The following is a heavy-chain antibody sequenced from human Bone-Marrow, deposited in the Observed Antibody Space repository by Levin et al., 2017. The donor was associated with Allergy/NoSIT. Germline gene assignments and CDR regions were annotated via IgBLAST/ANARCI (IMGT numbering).Heavy chain of an antibody. D-gene: IGHD3-22*01. Sequence: LSLTCAASGFTFSSYGMHWVRQAPGKGLEWVAVISYDGSNKYYADSVKGRFTISRDNSKNTLYLQMNSLRAEDTAVYYCAKDDNYYDSSGYYDWGQGTLVTVSS. CDR2: ISYDGSNK. J-gene: IGHJ4*02. CDR3: AKDDNYYDSSGYYD. CDR1: GFTFSSYG. V-gene: IGHV3-30*18.